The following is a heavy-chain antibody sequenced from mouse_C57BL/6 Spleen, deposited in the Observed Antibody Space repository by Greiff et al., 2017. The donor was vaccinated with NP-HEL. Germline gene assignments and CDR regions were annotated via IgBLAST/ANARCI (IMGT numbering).Heavy chain of an antibody. CDR2: INPNYGTT. CDR1: GYSFTDYN. V-gene: IGHV1-39*01. J-gene: IGHJ4*01. CDR3: ARGLWLRAMGY. D-gene: IGHD3-1*01. Sequence: VQLQQPGPELVKPGASVKISCKASGYSFTDYNMNWVKQSNGKSLEWIGVINPNYGTTSYNQKFKGKATLTVDQSSSTAYMQLNGLTSEDSAVCYCARGLWLRAMGYWGRTASVTVSS.